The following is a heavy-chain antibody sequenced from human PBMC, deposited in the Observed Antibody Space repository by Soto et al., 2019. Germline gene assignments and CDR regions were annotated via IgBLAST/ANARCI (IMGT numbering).Heavy chain of an antibody. V-gene: IGHV3-23*01. CDR2: ISGSGGST. CDR3: ANGWQQLVFNY. D-gene: IGHD6-13*01. CDR1: GFTFRSYA. Sequence: GGSLRLSCAASGFTFRSYAMSWVRQDPGKGLEWVSAISGSGGSTYYADSVKGRFTISRDNSKNTLYLQMNSLRAEDTAVYYCANGWQQLVFNYWGQGTLVTVS. J-gene: IGHJ4*02.